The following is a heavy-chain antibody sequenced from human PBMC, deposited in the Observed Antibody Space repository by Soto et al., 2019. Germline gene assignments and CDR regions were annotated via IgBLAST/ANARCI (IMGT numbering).Heavy chain of an antibody. CDR2: IYYSGST. CDR1: GGSISSYY. D-gene: IGHD3-10*01. CDR3: ARDRLMVRGSTYYYYGMDV. V-gene: IGHV4-59*01. Sequence: SETLSLTCTVSGGSISSYYWSWIRQPPGKXLEWIGYIYYSGSTNYNPSLKSRVTISVDTSKNQFPLKLSSVTAADTAVYYCARDRLMVRGSTYYYYGMDVWGQGTTVTVSS. J-gene: IGHJ6*02.